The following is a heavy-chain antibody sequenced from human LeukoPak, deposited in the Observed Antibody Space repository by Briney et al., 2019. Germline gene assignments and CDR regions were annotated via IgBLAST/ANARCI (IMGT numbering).Heavy chain of an antibody. Sequence: SETLSLTCTVSGGSISSGDYCWSWIRQPPGKGLEWIGYIYYSGSTYYNPSLKSRVTISVDTSKNQFSLKLSSVTAADTAVYYCVRSSGYSTSYYYYGMDVWGQGTTVTVSS. V-gene: IGHV4-30-4*01. CDR2: IYYSGST. J-gene: IGHJ6*02. CDR1: GGSISSGDYC. D-gene: IGHD3-22*01. CDR3: VRSSGYSTSYYYYGMDV.